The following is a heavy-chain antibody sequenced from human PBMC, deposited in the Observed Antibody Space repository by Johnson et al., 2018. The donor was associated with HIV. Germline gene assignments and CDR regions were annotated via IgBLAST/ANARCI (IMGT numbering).Heavy chain of an antibody. J-gene: IGHJ3*02. D-gene: IGHD6-13*01. CDR2: ISYDGSNK. Sequence: QVLLLESGGGVVQPGRSLRLSCAASGFTFSSYAMHWVRQAPGKGLEWVAVISYDGSNKYYADSVKGRFTISRDNSKNTLYLQMNSLRAEDTAVYYCARVEGGSSSNAFDIWGQGTMVTVSS. V-gene: IGHV3-30-3*01. CDR1: GFTFSSYA. CDR3: ARVEGGSSSNAFDI.